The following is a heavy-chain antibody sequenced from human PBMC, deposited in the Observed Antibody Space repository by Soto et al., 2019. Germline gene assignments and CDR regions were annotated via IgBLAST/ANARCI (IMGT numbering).Heavy chain of an antibody. CDR3: VKSRGGNNFEFFD. CDR2: VRGNGDPP. D-gene: IGHD5-12*01. Sequence: GGSVRLSCSASGFTFSSYAMHWVRQAPGKRLEYVSGVRGNGDPPFYADSVKGRFTISRDNSKNTLYLQMSSLSADDTAVYYCVKSRGGNNFEFFDWGQGALVTVSS. V-gene: IGHV3-64D*06. J-gene: IGHJ1*01. CDR1: GFTFSSYA.